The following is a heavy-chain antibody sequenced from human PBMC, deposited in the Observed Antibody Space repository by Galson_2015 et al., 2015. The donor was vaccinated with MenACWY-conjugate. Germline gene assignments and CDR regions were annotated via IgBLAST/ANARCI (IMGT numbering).Heavy chain of an antibody. J-gene: IGHJ4*02. CDR1: GGSIRSGGYY. V-gene: IGHV4-31*03. Sequence: TLSLTCTVSGGSIRSGGYYWGWIRQHPGKGLEWIGFIYYSGSTYHNPSLKSRLTMSVDTSRNQFSMDLRSVTAADTAVYYCARKSGSGSYYEAGFDYWGQGTLVTVSS. CDR3: ARKSGSGSYYEAGFDY. CDR2: IYYSGST. D-gene: IGHD3-10*01.